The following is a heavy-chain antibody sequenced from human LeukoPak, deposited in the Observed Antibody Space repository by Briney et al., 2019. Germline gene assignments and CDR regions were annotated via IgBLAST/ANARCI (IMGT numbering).Heavy chain of an antibody. Sequence: GGSLRLSCAASGFTFSSSAMNWVRQAPGKGLEWVSSISSSSSYIYYADSVKGRFTISRDNAKNSLYLQMNSLRAEDTAVYYCARDRYFDWFDAFDIWGQGTMVTVSS. D-gene: IGHD3-9*01. CDR1: GFTFSSSA. CDR3: ARDRYFDWFDAFDI. V-gene: IGHV3-21*01. J-gene: IGHJ3*02. CDR2: ISSSSSYI.